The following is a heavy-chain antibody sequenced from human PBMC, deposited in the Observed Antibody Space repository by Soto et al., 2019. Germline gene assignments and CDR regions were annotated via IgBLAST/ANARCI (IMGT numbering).Heavy chain of an antibody. J-gene: IGHJ5*02. CDR2: ISGSGGST. Sequence: GGSLRLSCAAPGFTFSSYAMSWVRQAPGKGLEWVSAISGSGGSTYYADSVKGRFTISRDNSKNTLYLQMNSLRAEDTAVYYCAKFGIAARFGWFDPWGQGTLVTVSS. CDR3: AKFGIAARFGWFDP. D-gene: IGHD6-6*01. V-gene: IGHV3-23*01. CDR1: GFTFSSYA.